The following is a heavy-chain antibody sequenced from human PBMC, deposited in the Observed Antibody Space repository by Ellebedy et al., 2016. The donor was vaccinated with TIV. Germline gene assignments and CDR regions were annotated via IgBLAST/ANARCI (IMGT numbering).Heavy chain of an antibody. Sequence: GGSLRLXXAASGFTFSSYSMNWVRQAPGKGLEWVSYISSSSSTTYYADSVRGRFIISRDNAKYSLFLQLNSLRAEDTAVYYCARAQRDVLTYFDYWGQGTLVTVSS. D-gene: IGHD3-9*01. J-gene: IGHJ4*02. CDR3: ARAQRDVLTYFDY. CDR2: ISSSSSTT. V-gene: IGHV3-48*04. CDR1: GFTFSSYS.